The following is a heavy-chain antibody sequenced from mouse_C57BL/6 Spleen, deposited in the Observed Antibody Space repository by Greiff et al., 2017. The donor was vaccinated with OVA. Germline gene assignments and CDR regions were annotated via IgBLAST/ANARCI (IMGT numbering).Heavy chain of an antibody. Sequence: QVQLQQPGAELVRPGSSVKLSCKASGYTFTSYWMHWVKQRPIQGLEWIGNIDPSDSETHYNQKFKDKATLTVDKSSSTAYMQLRSLTSEDSAVYYCARYYGSSTYAMDYWGQGTSVTVSS. CDR3: ARYYGSSTYAMDY. J-gene: IGHJ4*01. CDR2: IDPSDSET. D-gene: IGHD1-1*01. CDR1: GYTFTSYW. V-gene: IGHV1-52*01.